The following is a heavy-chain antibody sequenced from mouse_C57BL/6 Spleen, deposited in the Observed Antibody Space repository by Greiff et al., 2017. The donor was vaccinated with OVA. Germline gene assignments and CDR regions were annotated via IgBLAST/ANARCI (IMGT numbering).Heavy chain of an antibody. Sequence: EVKLMESGGGLVKPGGSLKLSCAASGFTFSSYAMSWVRQTPEKRLEWVATISDGGSYTYYPDNVKGRFTISRDNAKNNLYLQMSHLKSEDTAMYYCAREHYGSRGFAYWGQGTLVTVSA. D-gene: IGHD1-1*01. CDR3: AREHYGSRGFAY. J-gene: IGHJ3*01. CDR2: ISDGGSYT. V-gene: IGHV5-4*01. CDR1: GFTFSSYA.